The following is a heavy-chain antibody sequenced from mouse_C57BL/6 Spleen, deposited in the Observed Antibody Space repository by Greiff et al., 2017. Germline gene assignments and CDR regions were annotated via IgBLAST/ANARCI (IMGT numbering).Heavy chain of an antibody. Sequence: QVQLQQPGAELVRPGTSVKLSCKASGYTFTSYWMHWVKQRPGQGLEWIGVIDPSDSYTNYNQKFKGKATLTVDTSSSTDYMQLSSLTSEDSAVYYCARGRHTTVGEDYAMDYWGQGTAVTVSS. CDR2: IDPSDSYT. J-gene: IGHJ4*01. CDR3: ARGRHTTVGEDYAMDY. V-gene: IGHV1-59*01. CDR1: GYTFTSYW. D-gene: IGHD1-1*01.